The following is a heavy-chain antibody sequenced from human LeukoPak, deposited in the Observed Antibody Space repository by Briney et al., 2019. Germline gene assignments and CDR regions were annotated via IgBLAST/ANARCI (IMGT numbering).Heavy chain of an antibody. D-gene: IGHD3-22*01. V-gene: IGHV6-1*01. CDR1: GDSVSSNSAA. CDR3: ARVGYYDSSGLPNFDY. CDR2: TYYRSKWYN. Sequence: SQTLSLTCAISGDSVSSNSAAWNWVRQSPSRGLEWLGRTYYRSKWYNDYAVSVKSRITINPDTSKNQFSLQLNSVTPEDTAVYYCARVGYYDSSGLPNFDYWGQGTLVTVSS. J-gene: IGHJ4*02.